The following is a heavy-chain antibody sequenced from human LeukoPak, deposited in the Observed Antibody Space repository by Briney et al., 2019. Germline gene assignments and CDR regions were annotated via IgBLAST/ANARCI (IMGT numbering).Heavy chain of an antibody. Sequence: HAGGSLRLTCAASVFTFSSYAMHWVRQAPGKGLEWVAVISYDGNNKYYADSVKGRFTISRDNSKNTLYLQMNSLRGDDTAVYYCARETPYSGTYYDFDYWGQGTLVTVSS. J-gene: IGHJ4*02. CDR1: VFTFSSYA. CDR3: ARETPYSGTYYDFDY. D-gene: IGHD1-26*01. V-gene: IGHV3-30-3*01. CDR2: ISYDGNNK.